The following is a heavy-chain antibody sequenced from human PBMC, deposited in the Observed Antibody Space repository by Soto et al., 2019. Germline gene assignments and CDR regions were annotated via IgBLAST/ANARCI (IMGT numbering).Heavy chain of an antibody. J-gene: IGHJ4*02. V-gene: IGHV3-33*01. CDR1: GFTFCNYG. Sequence: PGGSLRISCAACGFTFCNYGMHWVRQAPGKGLEWVAVIWYDGSNQYYGDSVKGRFIISRDSSRDTLYLQMNSLTAEDTAVYYCARGGPYTYGTYYFDYWGQGTPVTVSS. CDR2: IWYDGSNQ. CDR3: ARGGPYTYGTYYFDY. D-gene: IGHD5-18*01.